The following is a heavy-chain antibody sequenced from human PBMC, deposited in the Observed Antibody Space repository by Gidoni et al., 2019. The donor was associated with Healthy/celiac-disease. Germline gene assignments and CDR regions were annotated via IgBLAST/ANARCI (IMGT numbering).Heavy chain of an antibody. Sequence: EVQLVESGGGLVQPGGSLRLSCAASGFTFSSYWMSWVRQAPGKGLEWVANIKQDGSEKYYVDSVKGRFTISRDNAKNSLYLQMNSLRAEDTAVYYCARDSPEYYYDSSGYEWDYWGQGTLVTVSS. V-gene: IGHV3-7*01. J-gene: IGHJ4*02. CDR2: IKQDGSEK. CDR1: GFTFSSYW. D-gene: IGHD3-22*01. CDR3: ARDSPEYYYDSSGYEWDY.